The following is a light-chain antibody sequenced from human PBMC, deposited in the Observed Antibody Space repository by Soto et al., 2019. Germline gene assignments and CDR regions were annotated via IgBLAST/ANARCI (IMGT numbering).Light chain of an antibody. CDR1: QSVLYSSNNKNY. V-gene: IGKV4-1*01. CDR2: WAS. J-gene: IGKJ4*01. Sequence: DIVMTQSPDSLAVSLGERATINCKSSQSVLYSSNNKNYLAWYQQKPGQPPKLLIYWASTRESGVPDRFSGSESGTDFTLANSGLQAEDVAVYYCQQYYSTPPTFGGGTKVEIK. CDR3: QQYYSTPPT.